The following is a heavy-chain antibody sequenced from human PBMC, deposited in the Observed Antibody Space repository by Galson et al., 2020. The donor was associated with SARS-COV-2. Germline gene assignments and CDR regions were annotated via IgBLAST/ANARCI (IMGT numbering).Heavy chain of an antibody. D-gene: IGHD1-26*01. CDR3: TTVGSS. Sequence: GGSLRLSCAASGFSFSNAWMSWVRQAPGKGLEWVGHIKRKTDGEATDYAAPVKGRFTISRDDSKTSLYLQMNSLKTEDTAVYYCTTVGSSWGQGTLFTVSS. CDR1: GFSFSNAW. CDR2: IKRKTDGEAT. V-gene: IGHV3-15*01. J-gene: IGHJ4*02.